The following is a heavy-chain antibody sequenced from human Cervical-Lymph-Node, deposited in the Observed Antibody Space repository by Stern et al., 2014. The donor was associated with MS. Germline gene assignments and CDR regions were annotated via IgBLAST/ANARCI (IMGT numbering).Heavy chain of an antibody. CDR1: GFTFSNYG. CDR2: IWYDGNQK. Sequence: QVQLVQSGGGVVQPGRSLRLSCAASGFTFSNYGMHWVRQAPGKGLEWLAAIWYDGNQKYYADSVKGRFTISRDNSKNTLFLQMSSLTAEDTALYYCARGNWNYEGMGYWGQGTLVTVSS. J-gene: IGHJ4*02. V-gene: IGHV3-33*01. CDR3: ARGNWNYEGMGY. D-gene: IGHD1-7*01.